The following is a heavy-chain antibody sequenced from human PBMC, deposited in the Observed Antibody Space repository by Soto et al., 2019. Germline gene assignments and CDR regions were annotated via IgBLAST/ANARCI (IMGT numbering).Heavy chain of an antibody. V-gene: IGHV4-61*01. Sequence: QVQLQESGPGLVKPSETLSLTCTVSGGSVSSGSYYWSWIRQPPGKGLEWIGYIYYSGSTNYNPSLKSRVTISVDTSKNQFSLKLSSVTAADTAVYYCSSSSYSGSYDYYYGMDVWGQGTTVTVSS. D-gene: IGHD1-26*01. CDR1: GGSVSSGSYY. J-gene: IGHJ6*02. CDR2: IYYSGST. CDR3: SSSSYSGSYDYYYGMDV.